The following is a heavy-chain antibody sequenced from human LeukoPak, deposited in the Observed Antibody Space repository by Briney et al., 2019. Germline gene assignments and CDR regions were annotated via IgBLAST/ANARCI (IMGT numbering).Heavy chain of an antibody. D-gene: IGHD3-10*01. Sequence: SETLSLTCTVSGGSISSYYWSWIRQPPGKGLEWIGSIYYSGSTYYNPSLKSRVTISVDTSKNQFSLKLSSVSAADTAVYYCARTDITARSDDYWGQGTLVTVSS. V-gene: IGHV4-59*05. CDR1: GGSISSYY. CDR3: ARTDITARSDDY. CDR2: IYYSGST. J-gene: IGHJ4*02.